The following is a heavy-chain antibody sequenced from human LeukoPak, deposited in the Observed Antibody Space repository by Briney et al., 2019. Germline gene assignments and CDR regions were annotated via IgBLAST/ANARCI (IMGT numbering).Heavy chain of an antibody. D-gene: IGHD2-2*01. CDR3: ARRVVPAARYWYFDL. Sequence: SETLSLTCAVYGGSFSGYYWSWIRQPPGKGLEWIGEINHSGSTNYNPSLKSRVTISVDTSKNQFSPKLSSVTAADTAVYYCARRVVPAARYWYFDLWAVAPWSLSPQ. V-gene: IGHV4-34*01. J-gene: IGHJ2*01. CDR2: INHSGST. CDR1: GGSFSGYY.